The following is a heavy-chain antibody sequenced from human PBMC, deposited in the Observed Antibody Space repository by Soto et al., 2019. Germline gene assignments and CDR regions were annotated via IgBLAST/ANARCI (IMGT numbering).Heavy chain of an antibody. D-gene: IGHD2-15*01. CDR3: ATXXXXXXXXGSCPLDY. CDR2: ISGSGGST. J-gene: IGHJ4*02. Sequence: EVQLLESGGGLVQPGGSLRLSCAASGFTFSSYAMSWVRQAPGKGLEWVSAISGSGGSTYYADSVKGRFTISRDNSKNXLYLXMXXLRAEDTAVYYCATXXXXXXXXGSCPLDYWGQGTLVTVSS. V-gene: IGHV3-23*01. CDR1: GFTFSSYA.